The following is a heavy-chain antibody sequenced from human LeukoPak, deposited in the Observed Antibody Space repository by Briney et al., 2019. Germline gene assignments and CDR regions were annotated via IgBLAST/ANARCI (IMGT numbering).Heavy chain of an antibody. CDR2: IYYSGST. CDR1: GGSISSSTYY. CDR3: ARLGAPPYYYYMDV. J-gene: IGHJ6*03. V-gene: IGHV4-39*07. D-gene: IGHD3-16*01. Sequence: SETLSLTCTVSGGSISSSTYYWGWIRQPPGKGLEWVGSIYYSGSTYYNPSLKSRVTISVDTSKNQFSLKLSSVTAADTAVYYCARLGAPPYYYYMDVWGKGTTVTVSS.